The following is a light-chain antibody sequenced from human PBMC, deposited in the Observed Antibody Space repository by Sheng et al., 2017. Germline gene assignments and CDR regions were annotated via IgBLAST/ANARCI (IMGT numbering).Light chain of an antibody. CDR2: DAS. CDR1: QSVDSK. V-gene: IGKV3-11*01. Sequence: EIVMTQSPATLSVSPGERATLSCRASQSVDSKLAWYQQKPGQTPRLLIYDASTRATGVPPRFGGSGSGTDFTLTISGLEPEDFAVYYCQQRSNWPGTFGQGTKLEI. CDR3: QQRSNWPGT. J-gene: IGKJ2*01.